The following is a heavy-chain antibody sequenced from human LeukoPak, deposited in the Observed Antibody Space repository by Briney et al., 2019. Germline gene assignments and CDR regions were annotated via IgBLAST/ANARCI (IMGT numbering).Heavy chain of an antibody. CDR2: INLSGST. Sequence: PSETLSLTCAVFGGSFSGYYWNWIRQPPGKGLEWIGEINLSGSTNYNPSLKSRVTISVDKSKNQFSLRLNSVTAADTAVYFCARDRDGMGVWGQGTTVTVSS. CDR1: GGSFSGYY. V-gene: IGHV4-34*01. CDR3: ARDRDGMGV. J-gene: IGHJ6*02.